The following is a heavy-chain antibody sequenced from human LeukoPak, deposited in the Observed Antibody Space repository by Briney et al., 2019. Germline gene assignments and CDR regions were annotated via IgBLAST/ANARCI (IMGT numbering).Heavy chain of an antibody. CDR3: ARGDFCSKSNCYLRPMDV. D-gene: IGHD3-3*01. Sequence: SETLSLTCTVSGGSISDYYWNWIRQPPGKGLEWIGYIYYSGSTTYNPSLKSRVTMSVHTAKNQFSLKLRSVTAADTAVYFCARGDFCSKSNCYLRPMDVWGRGTTVTVSS. J-gene: IGHJ6*03. CDR2: IYYSGST. V-gene: IGHV4-59*01. CDR1: GGSISDYY.